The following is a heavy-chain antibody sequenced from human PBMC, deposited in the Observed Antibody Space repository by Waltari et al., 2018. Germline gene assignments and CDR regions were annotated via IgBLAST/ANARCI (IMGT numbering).Heavy chain of an antibody. D-gene: IGHD3-3*01. Sequence: VQLVESGGGVAHTGGSLGLAGAAAGFTCGTSGVPWVRHAQGRSLELVSNIDTKGDTHYADSVKGRFIISREKAKNSLFLNMNTLRGDDTAVYYCARDRRLAVFGVGHWYFDLWGRGALVTVSS. CDR2: IDTKGDT. CDR3: ARDRRLAVFGVGHWYFDL. V-gene: IGHV3-13*01. CDR1: GFTCGTSG. J-gene: IGHJ2*01.